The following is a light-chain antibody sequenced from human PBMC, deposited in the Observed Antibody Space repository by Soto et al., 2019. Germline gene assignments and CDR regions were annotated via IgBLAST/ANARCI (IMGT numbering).Light chain of an antibody. V-gene: IGKV1-5*01. J-gene: IGKJ1*01. CDR1: QSISSW. CDR2: DAS. Sequence: DIQMTQSPSTLSASVGDRVTITCRASQSISSWLAWYQQKPGKAPKLLIYDASSLESGLPSRFSGSGYATEFTLTHSSLQPDDFATYYCQQYNSYSPRTFGQGTKVEIK. CDR3: QQYNSYSPRT.